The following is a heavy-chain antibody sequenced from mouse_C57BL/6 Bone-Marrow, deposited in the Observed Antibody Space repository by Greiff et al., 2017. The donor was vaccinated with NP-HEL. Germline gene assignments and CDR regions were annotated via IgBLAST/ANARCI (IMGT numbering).Heavy chain of an antibody. D-gene: IGHD3-2*02. CDR3: ARGPEQATNFDV. V-gene: IGHV1-82*01. CDR1: GYAFSSSR. CDR2: IYPGDGDT. J-gene: IGHJ1*03. Sequence: VQLQESGPELVKPGASVKISCKASGYAFSSSRMNWVKQRPGKGLEWIGRIYPGDGDTNYNGKFKGKATLTADKSSSTAYMQLSSLTSEDSAVYFCARGPEQATNFDVGGTGTTVTVS.